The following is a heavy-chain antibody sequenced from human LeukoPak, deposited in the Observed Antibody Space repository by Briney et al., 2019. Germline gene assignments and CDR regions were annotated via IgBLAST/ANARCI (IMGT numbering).Heavy chain of an antibody. Sequence: GGSLRLSCAASGFTFSSYSMNWVRQAPGKGLEWVSSISSSSSYIYYADSVKGRFTISRDNAKNSLYLQMNSLRAEDTAVYYCARDSSGHSIKDAFDIWGQGTMVTVSS. D-gene: IGHD3-22*01. V-gene: IGHV3-21*01. CDR3: ARDSSGHSIKDAFDI. CDR2: ISSSSSYI. CDR1: GFTFSSYS. J-gene: IGHJ3*02.